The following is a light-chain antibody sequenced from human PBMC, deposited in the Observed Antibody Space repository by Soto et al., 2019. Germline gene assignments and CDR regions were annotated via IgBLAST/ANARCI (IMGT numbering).Light chain of an antibody. V-gene: IGKV1-33*01. CDR2: DAS. Sequence: DIQMTQSPSSLSASVGDRVTITCQASQDIDNYLNWYQQEPGKAPKLLINDASNLETGVPSRFSGSGSGTDFTFTISSLQPEDIATYYCQQYDNLPTFGQGTKLEIK. CDR1: QDIDNY. CDR3: QQYDNLPT. J-gene: IGKJ2*01.